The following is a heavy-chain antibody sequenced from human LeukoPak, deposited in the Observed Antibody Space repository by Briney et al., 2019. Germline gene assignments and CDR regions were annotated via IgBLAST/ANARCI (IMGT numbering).Heavy chain of an antibody. V-gene: IGHV3-48*03. Sequence: GGSLRLSCAAPGFTFSSYEMNWVRQAPGKGLEWVSHISSSGVHTEYADSVKGRFTISRDNAKNSMFLQMNSLRAEDTAVYYCAREGIVARRPDYRGQGTLVIVSS. D-gene: IGHD6-6*01. J-gene: IGHJ4*02. CDR2: ISSSGVHT. CDR1: GFTFSSYE. CDR3: AREGIVARRPDY.